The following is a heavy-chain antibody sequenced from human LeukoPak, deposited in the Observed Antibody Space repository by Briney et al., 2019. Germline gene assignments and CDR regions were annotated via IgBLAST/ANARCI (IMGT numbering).Heavy chain of an antibody. CDR2: INPSGGST. CDR3: AREIGPIQLHLWGSAFDY. V-gene: IGHV1-46*01. CDR1: GYTFTNYY. J-gene: IGHJ4*02. Sequence: GASVKVSFETSGYTFTNYYMHWVRQAPGQRPEWMGIINPSGGSTSYAQKFQGRVTLTRYTSTSTVYMELSSLRSEDTAVYYCAREIGPIQLHLWGSAFDYWGQGTPVTVSS. D-gene: IGHD5-18*01.